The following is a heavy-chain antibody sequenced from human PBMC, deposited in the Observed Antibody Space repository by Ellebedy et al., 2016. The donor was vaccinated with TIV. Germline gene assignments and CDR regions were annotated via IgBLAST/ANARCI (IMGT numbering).Heavy chain of an antibody. CDR3: ARSYYGSGSPDY. Sequence: GESLKISCAASGFTFSTNWMSWVRQAPGKGLEWVSGISKNSGSVGYADPVKGRFTISRDNAKNSLYLQMNSLRGEDTALYYCARSYYGSGSPDYWGQGTLVTVSS. CDR1: GFTFSTNW. V-gene: IGHV3-20*04. J-gene: IGHJ4*02. CDR2: ISKNSGSV. D-gene: IGHD3-10*01.